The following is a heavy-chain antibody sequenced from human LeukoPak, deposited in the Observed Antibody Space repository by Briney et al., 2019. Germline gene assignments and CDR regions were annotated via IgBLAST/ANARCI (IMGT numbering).Heavy chain of an antibody. D-gene: IGHD3-3*01. Sequence: PGGSLRLSCAASGLTFSNYAMTWVRQAPGKGLEWVSTIAGDGASTYYADSVRGRFTISRDNSMNTLYLQMNSLRAEDTAVYYCARGLRFLEWYYYGMDVWGQGTTVTVSS. J-gene: IGHJ6*02. CDR1: GLTFSNYA. CDR2: IAGDGAST. V-gene: IGHV3-23*01. CDR3: ARGLRFLEWYYYGMDV.